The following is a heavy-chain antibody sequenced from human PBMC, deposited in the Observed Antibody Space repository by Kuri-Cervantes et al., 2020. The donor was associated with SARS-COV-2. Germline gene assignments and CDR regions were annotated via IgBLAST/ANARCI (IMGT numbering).Heavy chain of an antibody. J-gene: IGHJ6*03. CDR3: AREDFYYLDV. CDR1: GFTFSSYA. V-gene: IGHV3-30-3*01. Sequence: GGSLRLSCAASGFTFSSYAMHWVRQAPGKGLEWVAVISYDGSNKYYADSVKGRFTISRDNSKNTLYLQMNSLRAEDTAVYYCAREDFYYLDVWGKGTTVTVSS. CDR2: ISYDGSNK.